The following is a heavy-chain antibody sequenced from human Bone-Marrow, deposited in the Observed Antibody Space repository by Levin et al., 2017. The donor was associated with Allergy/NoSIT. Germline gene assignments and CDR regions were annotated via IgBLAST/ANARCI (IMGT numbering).Heavy chain of an antibody. CDR2: ISFDGTKA. D-gene: IGHD3-9*01. V-gene: IGHV3-33*01. CDR3: VRDFWFDTLNGPPGDDGSDI. CDR1: GFTFTNCA. Sequence: GGSLRLSCAASGFTFTNCAMHWVRHAPGKGLEWVAIISFDGTKAWYGDSVRGRFSISRDNSKNTLFMQMNSLRVEDTAIYFWVRDFWFDTLNGPPGDDGSDIWGQGTTVTVSS. J-gene: IGHJ3*02.